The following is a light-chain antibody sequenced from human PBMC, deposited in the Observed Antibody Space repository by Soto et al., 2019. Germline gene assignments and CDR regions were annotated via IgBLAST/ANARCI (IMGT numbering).Light chain of an antibody. V-gene: IGKV3-11*01. CDR2: DTS. CDR3: QQRINLPT. CDR1: QSVSSAY. J-gene: IGKJ1*01. Sequence: EIVLKLSPAALSLYKGERAALSCRASQSVSSAYLAWYQQKPGQAPRLLIYDTSNRATGVPARFSGSGSETDFTLTISSLEPEDFAVYYCQQRINLPTFGQGTNVDIK.